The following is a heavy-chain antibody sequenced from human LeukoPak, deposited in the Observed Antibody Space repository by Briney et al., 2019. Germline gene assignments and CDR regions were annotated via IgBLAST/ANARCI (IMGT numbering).Heavy chain of an antibody. CDR2: ISYDGSNK. CDR1: GFTFSSYA. Sequence: GRSLRLSCAASGFTFSSYAMHWVRQAPGKGLEWVAVISYDGSNKYYADSVKGRFIISRDNSKNTLYLQMNSLRAEDTAVYYCARDRGGWFDPWGQGTLVTVSS. V-gene: IGHV3-30-3*01. J-gene: IGHJ5*02. CDR3: ARDRGGWFDP. D-gene: IGHD3-16*01.